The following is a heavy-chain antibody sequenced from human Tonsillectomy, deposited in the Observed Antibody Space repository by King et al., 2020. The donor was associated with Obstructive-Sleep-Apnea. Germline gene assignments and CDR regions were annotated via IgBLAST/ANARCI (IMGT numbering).Heavy chain of an antibody. CDR1: GFTFSTYG. V-gene: IGHV3-23*04. Sequence: VQLVESGGGLVQPGGSLRLSCVASGFTFSTYGLTWVRQAPGKRLEWVSSMSTSPRDASTFYADFVKGRFTISRDSSNTTPFLEMKSLRDDDTAVYFCANGGLGSRGLDVWGQGTTVTVSS. CDR3: ANGGLGSRGLDV. D-gene: IGHD7-27*01. J-gene: IGHJ6*02. CDR2: TSPRDAST.